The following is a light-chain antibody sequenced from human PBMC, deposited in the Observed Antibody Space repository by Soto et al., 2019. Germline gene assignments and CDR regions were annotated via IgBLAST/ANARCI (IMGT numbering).Light chain of an antibody. J-gene: IGKJ5*01. Sequence: DIHMTQSPSSLSSSVGDRVTITFLASQSISSYLNWYQQKPRKAPKLLIYAASSLQSGVPARFSGSGSGTDFTLTISSLQPEDFVTYYCQQSYSTPITFGQGTRLEI. CDR2: AAS. CDR1: QSISSY. CDR3: QQSYSTPIT. V-gene: IGKV1-39*01.